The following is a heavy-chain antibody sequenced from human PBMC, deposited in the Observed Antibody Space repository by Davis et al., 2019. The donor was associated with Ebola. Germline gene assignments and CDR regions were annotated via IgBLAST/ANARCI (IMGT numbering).Heavy chain of an antibody. Sequence: PSETLSLTCTVSGGSISSSSYYWGWIRQPPGKGLEWIGSIYYSGSTYYNPSLKSRVTISVDTSKKQFSLKLSSVTAADTAVYYCASFKCSGGSCYGTHGMDVWGKGTTVTVSS. J-gene: IGHJ6*04. V-gene: IGHV4-39*07. CDR1: GGSISSSSYY. CDR2: IYYSGST. CDR3: ASFKCSGGSCYGTHGMDV. D-gene: IGHD2-15*01.